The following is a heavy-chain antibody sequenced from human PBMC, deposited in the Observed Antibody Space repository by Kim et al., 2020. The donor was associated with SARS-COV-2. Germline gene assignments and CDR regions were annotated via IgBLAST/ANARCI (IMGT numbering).Heavy chain of an antibody. J-gene: IGHJ6*02. CDR3: ARVVGGGPLYYYGMDV. CDR1: GYTFTSYA. Sequence: ASVKVSCKASGYTFTSYAMNWVRQALGQGLEWMGWINTNTGNPTYAQGFTGRFVFSLDTSVSTAYLQISSLKAEDTAVYYCARVVGGGPLYYYGMDVWGQGTTVTVSS. CDR2: INTNTGNP. V-gene: IGHV7-4-1*02. D-gene: IGHD2-21*01.